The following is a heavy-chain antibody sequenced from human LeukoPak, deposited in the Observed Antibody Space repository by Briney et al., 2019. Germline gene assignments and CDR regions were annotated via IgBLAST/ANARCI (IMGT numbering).Heavy chain of an antibody. D-gene: IGHD6-19*01. J-gene: IGHJ4*02. CDR2: IWYDGSNK. V-gene: IGHV3-33*01. CDR3: ARDPMSGWVSYFDY. CDR1: GFTFSSYG. Sequence: GGSLRLSCAASGFTFSSYGMHWVRQAPRKGLEWVAVIWYDGSNKYYADSVKGRFTISRDNSKNTLYLQMNSLRAEDTAVYYCARDPMSGWVSYFDYWGQGTLVTVSS.